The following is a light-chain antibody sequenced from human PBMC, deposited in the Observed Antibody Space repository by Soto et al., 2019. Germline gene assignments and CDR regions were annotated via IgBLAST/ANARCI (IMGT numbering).Light chain of an antibody. CDR3: QSYDISLSVV. CDR1: SSNIGAGYG. J-gene: IGLJ2*01. Sequence: QAVVTQPPSVSGAPGQRVTISCTGSSSNIGAGYGVHWYQQLPGTAPKLLIYGNSNRPSGVPDRFSGSKSGTSASLAITGLQAEYEADYYCQSYDISLSVVFGGGTKLTVL. V-gene: IGLV1-40*01. CDR2: GNS.